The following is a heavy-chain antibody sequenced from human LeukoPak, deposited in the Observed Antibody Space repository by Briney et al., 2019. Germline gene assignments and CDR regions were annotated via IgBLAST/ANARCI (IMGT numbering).Heavy chain of an antibody. V-gene: IGHV3-49*04. Sequence: PGRSLRLSCTASGFTFGDYAMSWVRQAPGKGLEWVGFIRSKAYGGTTEYAASVKGRFTISRDDSKSIAYLQMNSLKTEDAAVYYCTRALPYCSGGSCPAGVWGQGTLVTVSS. CDR3: TRALPYCSGGSCPAGV. CDR1: GFTFGDYA. D-gene: IGHD2-15*01. CDR2: IRSKAYGGTT. J-gene: IGHJ4*02.